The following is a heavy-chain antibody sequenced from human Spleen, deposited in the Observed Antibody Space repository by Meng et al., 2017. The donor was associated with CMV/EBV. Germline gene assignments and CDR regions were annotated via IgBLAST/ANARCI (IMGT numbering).Heavy chain of an antibody. J-gene: IGHJ4*02. CDR2: IIPLFGTA. Sequence: SSYAISWVRQATGQGLEWMGGIIPLFGTANYAQKFQGRVTIITDESTNTAYMELISLRSEDTAVYYCARGSPYCTGGSCYSDYFDYWGQGTLVTVSS. CDR1: SSYA. V-gene: IGHV1-69*05. CDR3: ARGSPYCTGGSCYSDYFDY. D-gene: IGHD2-15*01.